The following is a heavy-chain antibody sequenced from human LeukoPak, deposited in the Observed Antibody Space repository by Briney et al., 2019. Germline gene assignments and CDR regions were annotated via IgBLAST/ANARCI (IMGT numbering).Heavy chain of an antibody. CDR2: IYTSGST. Sequence: SETLSLTRTVSGGSISSYYWSWIRQPAGKGLEWIGRIYTSGSTNYNPSLKSRVTMSVDTSKNQFSLKLSSVTAADTAVCYCARDRSSGYSGAFDIWGQGTMVTVSS. CDR3: ARDRSSGYSGAFDI. J-gene: IGHJ3*02. CDR1: GGSISSYY. D-gene: IGHD3-22*01. V-gene: IGHV4-4*07.